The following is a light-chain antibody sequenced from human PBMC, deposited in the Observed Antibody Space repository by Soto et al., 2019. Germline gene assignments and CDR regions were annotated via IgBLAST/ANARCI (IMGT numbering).Light chain of an antibody. CDR3: QQHTDWPLT. CDR2: AAF. V-gene: IGKV3-15*01. J-gene: IGKJ4*01. CDR1: QSVSTS. Sequence: EIVMTQSPATLSVSPGETVTLSCRASQSVSTSVAWYQQKPGQAPRLLIYAAFTRATAVPARFSGSGSETEFALTIRGLQSEDFAIYKCQQHTDWPLTFGGGTKVEMK.